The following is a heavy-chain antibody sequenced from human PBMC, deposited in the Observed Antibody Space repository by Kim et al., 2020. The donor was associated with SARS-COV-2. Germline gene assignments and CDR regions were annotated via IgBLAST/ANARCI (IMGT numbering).Heavy chain of an antibody. D-gene: IGHD3-10*01. J-gene: IGHJ4*02. CDR2: IGPDGSET. V-gene: IGHV3-74*01. Sequence: GGSLRLSCAASGFSFNRNYMHWVRQAPGKGLVWVSRIGPDGSETHYADSVKGRFTISRDNAKNTLFLQMNSLRVEDTAVYFCARRAGAAGISSQIDYWGQGTLVTVSS. CDR1: GFSFNRNY. CDR3: ARRAGAAGISSQIDY.